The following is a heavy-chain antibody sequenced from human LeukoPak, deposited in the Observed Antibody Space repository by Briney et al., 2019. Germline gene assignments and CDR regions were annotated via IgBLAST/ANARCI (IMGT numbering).Heavy chain of an antibody. V-gene: IGHV4-59*01. D-gene: IGHD5-18*01. CDR1: GGSISSCY. CDR2: SYYSGST. Sequence: SETLSLTCTVSGGSISSCYWSWIRQPPGKGLEWIGYSYYSGSTNYNPSLKSRVTISVDTSKNQFSLKLSSVTAADTAVYYCARGSRGGWASDTAMVGDWGQGTLVTVSS. J-gene: IGHJ4*02. CDR3: ARGSRGGWASDTAMVGD.